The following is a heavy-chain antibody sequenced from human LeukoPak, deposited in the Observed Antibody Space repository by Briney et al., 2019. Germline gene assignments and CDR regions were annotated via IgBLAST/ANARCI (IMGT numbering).Heavy chain of an antibody. J-gene: IGHJ4*02. CDR2: FDPEDGET. D-gene: IGHD5-12*01. Sequence: ASVKVSCKVSGYTLTELSMHWWRQAPGKGLEWMGGFDPEDGETIYAQKFQGRVTMTEDTSTDTAYMELSSLRSEDPAVYYCGTDRGSGYDWNYWGQGTLVTVSS. V-gene: IGHV1-24*01. CDR3: GTDRGSGYDWNY. CDR1: GYTLTELS.